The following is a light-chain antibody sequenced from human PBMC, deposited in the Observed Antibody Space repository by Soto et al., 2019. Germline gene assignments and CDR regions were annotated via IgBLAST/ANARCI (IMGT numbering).Light chain of an antibody. CDR3: QQSYSTPWT. V-gene: IGKV1-39*01. Sequence: DIQMTQSPSSLSASVGDRVTITCRASQSISSCLNWYQQKPGKAPKLLIYAASSLQGRVPSRFSGSGSGTDFTLTISSLQPEDFATYYCQQSYSTPWTFVQGTKVEIK. J-gene: IGKJ1*01. CDR2: AAS. CDR1: QSISSC.